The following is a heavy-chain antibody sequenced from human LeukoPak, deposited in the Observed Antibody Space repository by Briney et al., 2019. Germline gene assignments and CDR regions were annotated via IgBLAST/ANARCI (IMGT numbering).Heavy chain of an antibody. D-gene: IGHD3-10*01. CDR2: INPNSGGT. V-gene: IGHV1-2*02. CDR3: ARAYGSGSYSLIY. CDR1: GYTFTGYY. J-gene: IGHJ4*02. Sequence: GASVKVSCKASGYTFTGYYMHWVRQAPGQGLEWMGWINPNSGGTNYAQKFQGRVTMTRDTSISTAYMELSSLRSEDTAVYYCARAYGSGSYSLIYWGQGTLVTVSS.